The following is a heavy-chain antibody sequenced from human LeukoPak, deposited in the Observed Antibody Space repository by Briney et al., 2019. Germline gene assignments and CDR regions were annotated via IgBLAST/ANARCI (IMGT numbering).Heavy chain of an antibody. CDR1: GFTFSGYW. D-gene: IGHD4-23*01. V-gene: IGHV3-74*01. CDR3: ARDMGPYGGSPGAS. Sequence: GGSLRLSCAASGFTFSGYWMHWVRQAPGKGLVWVSRAATGGTGPSYADSVKGRFTICRDNAKNTLYLQMNSLSAEDTAVYFCARDMGPYGGSPGASWGQGTLVTVSS. CDR2: AATGGTGP. J-gene: IGHJ5*02.